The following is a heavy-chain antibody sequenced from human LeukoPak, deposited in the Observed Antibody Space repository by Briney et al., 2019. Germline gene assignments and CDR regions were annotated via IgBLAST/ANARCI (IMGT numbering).Heavy chain of an antibody. Sequence: GGSLRLSCVASGFTLNNAWMSWVRQAPGKGLEWVGHIKGNNDGGTTDHAPPVKGRFTISRDDSKNTLSLQMNSPKTEDTAVYYCCKVVRGKNFFENWGQGTLVAVSS. CDR3: CKVVRGKNFFEN. CDR2: IKGNNDGGTT. CDR1: GFTLNNAW. J-gene: IGHJ4*02. V-gene: IGHV3-15*01. D-gene: IGHD6-6*01.